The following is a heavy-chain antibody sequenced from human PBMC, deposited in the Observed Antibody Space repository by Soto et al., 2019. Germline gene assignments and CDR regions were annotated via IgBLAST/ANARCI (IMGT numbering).Heavy chain of an antibody. V-gene: IGHV3-73*01. J-gene: IGHJ6*02. D-gene: IGHD3-10*01. CDR1: GFTFSGSA. CDR3: AKVPITIRIGMDV. CDR2: IRSKANSYAT. Sequence: GGSLRLSCAASGFTFSGSAMHWVRQASGKGLEWVGRIRSKANSYATAYAASVKGRFTISRDDSKNTAYLQMNSLKTEDTAVYYCAKVPITIRIGMDVWGQGTSVTVSS.